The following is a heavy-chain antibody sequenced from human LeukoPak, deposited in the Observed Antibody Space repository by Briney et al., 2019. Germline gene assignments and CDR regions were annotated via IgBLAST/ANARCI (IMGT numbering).Heavy chain of an antibody. V-gene: IGHV3-30*04. J-gene: IGHJ3*02. CDR1: GFTFSSYA. CDR2: ISYDGSNK. D-gene: IGHD6-19*01. CDR3: ARITVADRWAFDI. Sequence: GGSLRLSCAASGFTFSSYAMHWVRQAPGKGLEWVAVISYDGSNKYYADSVKGRFTISRDNSKNTLYLQMNSLRAEDTAVYYCARITVADRWAFDIWGQGTMVTVSS.